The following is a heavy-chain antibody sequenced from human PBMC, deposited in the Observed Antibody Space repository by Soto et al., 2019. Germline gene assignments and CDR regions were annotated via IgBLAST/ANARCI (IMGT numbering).Heavy chain of an antibody. CDR1: GFTFSNYE. Sequence: GGSLILSCAASGFTFSNYEMHWVRQAPGKGLEYVSGISNNGAHTDYAKSVKGRFTISRDNAKNSLYLQMNSLRAEDTAVYYCARDYDILTGYYLGYWGQGTLVTVSS. CDR2: ISNNGAHT. D-gene: IGHD3-9*01. J-gene: IGHJ4*02. V-gene: IGHV3-64*01. CDR3: ARDYDILTGYYLGY.